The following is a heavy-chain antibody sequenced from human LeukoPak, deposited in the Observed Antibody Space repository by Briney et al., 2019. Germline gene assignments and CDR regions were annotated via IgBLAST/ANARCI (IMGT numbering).Heavy chain of an antibody. CDR3: ARHCSGGSCYSDFDY. CDR2: IYYSGNT. J-gene: IGHJ4*02. D-gene: IGHD2-15*01. CDR1: GGSISSYY. Sequence: SETLSLTCSVSGGSISSYYWSWIRQPPGKGLEWIGYIYYSGNTYYSPSLKSRVTLSVDTSKNQFSLKLSSVTAADTAVYYCARHCSGGSCYSDFDYWGQGTLVTVSS. V-gene: IGHV4-59*04.